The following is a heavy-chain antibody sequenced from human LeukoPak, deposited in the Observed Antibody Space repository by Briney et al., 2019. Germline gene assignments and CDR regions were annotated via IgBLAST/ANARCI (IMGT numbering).Heavy chain of an antibody. Sequence: GRSLRLSCAASGFTFNSYGMHWVRQAPGKGLEWVAVIWYDGNNKFYADSVKGRFTISRDNSKNTLYLQMNSLRAEDTAVYYCARELRGVIYFDYWGREPWSPSPQ. CDR2: IWYDGNNK. CDR3: ARELRGVIYFDY. D-gene: IGHD3-10*01. CDR1: GFTFNSYG. J-gene: IGHJ4*02. V-gene: IGHV3-33*01.